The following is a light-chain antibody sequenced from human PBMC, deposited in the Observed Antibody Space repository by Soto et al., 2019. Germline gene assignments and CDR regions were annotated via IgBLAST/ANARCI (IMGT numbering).Light chain of an antibody. CDR1: QDIGND. J-gene: IGKJ1*01. V-gene: IGKV1-6*02. CDR3: LQDHNYPWT. Sequence: IQMTQSPSSLSVSIIDRVTITCRASQDIGNDLGWYQQRPGEAPKLLLYAASTLRSGVPSRFSGSGSGTQFALTINSLRPEDSATYFCLQDHNYPWTFGQGTKVEI. CDR2: AAS.